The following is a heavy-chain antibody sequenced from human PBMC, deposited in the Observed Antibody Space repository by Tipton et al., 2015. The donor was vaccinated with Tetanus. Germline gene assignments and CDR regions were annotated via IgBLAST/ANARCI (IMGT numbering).Heavy chain of an antibody. Sequence: QLVRSGGEVKRPGESLKISCKGSGYIFTNYWIGWVRQKPGKGLEWMGIIYPGDSDTRYSPSFQGQVTISVDKSINTAYLQWSSLKASDTSMFYCARAHCSDGVCNFDFWGQGALVTVAS. CDR3: ARAHCSDGVCNFDF. CDR1: GYIFTNYW. V-gene: IGHV5-51*01. J-gene: IGHJ4*02. CDR2: IYPGDSDT. D-gene: IGHD2-15*01.